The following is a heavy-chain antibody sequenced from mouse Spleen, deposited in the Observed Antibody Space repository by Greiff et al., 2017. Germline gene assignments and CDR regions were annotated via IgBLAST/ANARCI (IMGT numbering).Heavy chain of an antibody. D-gene: IGHD4-1*02. V-gene: IGHV2-2*01. Sequence: VKLMESGPGLVQPSQSLSITCTVSGFSLTSYGVHWVRQSPGKGLEWLGVIWSGGSTDYNAAFISRLSISKDNSKSQVFFKMNSLQADDTAIYYCARNGPSNWAWFAYWGQGTLVTVSA. J-gene: IGHJ3*01. CDR1: GFSLTSYG. CDR2: IWSGGST. CDR3: ARNGPSNWAWFAY.